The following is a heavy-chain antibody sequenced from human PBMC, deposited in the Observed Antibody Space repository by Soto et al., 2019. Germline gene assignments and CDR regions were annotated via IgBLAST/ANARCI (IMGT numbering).Heavy chain of an antibody. CDR2: ISSSSSYI. Sequence: GRSRRLSCAASVFTFSSYSMNWVRQAPGKGLEWVSSISSSSSYIYYADSVKGRFTISRDNAKNSLYLQMNSLRAEDTAVYYCARASIVGATDAFDIWGQGTMVTVSS. D-gene: IGHD1-26*01. CDR1: VFTFSSYS. J-gene: IGHJ3*02. CDR3: ARASIVGATDAFDI. V-gene: IGHV3-21*01.